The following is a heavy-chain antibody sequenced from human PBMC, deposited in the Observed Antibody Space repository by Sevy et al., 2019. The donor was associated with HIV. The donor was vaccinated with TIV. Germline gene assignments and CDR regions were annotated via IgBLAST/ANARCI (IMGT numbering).Heavy chain of an antibody. CDR1: GYTFTGYY. J-gene: IGHJ3*02. CDR2: SNPNSGGT. V-gene: IGHV1-2*02. D-gene: IGHD3-3*02. Sequence: ASVKVSCKASGYTFTGYYMHWVRQAPGQGLEWMGWSNPNSGGTNYAQKFQGRVTMTRDTSISTAYMELSRLRSDDTAVYYCARSISAGNPDAFDIWGQGTMVTVSS. CDR3: ARSISAGNPDAFDI.